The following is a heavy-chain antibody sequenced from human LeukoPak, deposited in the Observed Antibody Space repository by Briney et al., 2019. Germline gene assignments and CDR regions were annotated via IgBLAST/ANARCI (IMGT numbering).Heavy chain of an antibody. V-gene: IGHV4-34*01. CDR2: INHSGST. J-gene: IGHJ5*02. CDR1: GGSFSGYY. D-gene: IGHD4-23*01. CDR3: ARVSPYPVAGWFDP. Sequence: PSETLSLTCAVHGGSFSGYYWSWIRQPPGKGLEWIGEINHSGSTNYNPSLKSRVTISVDTSKNQFSLKLSSVTAADTAVYYCARVSPYPVAGWFDPWGQGTLVTVSS.